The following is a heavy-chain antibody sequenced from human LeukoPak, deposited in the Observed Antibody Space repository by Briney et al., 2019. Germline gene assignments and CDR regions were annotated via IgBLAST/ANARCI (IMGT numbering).Heavy chain of an antibody. Sequence: ASVKVSCKASGYTFTSYGISWVRQAPGQGLEWMGWISAYNGNTNYAQKLQGRVTMTTDTSTSTAYMELRSLGSDDTAVYYCARDRIVVVVAATLVGAFDIWGQGTMVTVSS. CDR2: ISAYNGNT. V-gene: IGHV1-18*01. CDR1: GYTFTSYG. CDR3: ARDRIVVVVAATLVGAFDI. D-gene: IGHD2-15*01. J-gene: IGHJ3*02.